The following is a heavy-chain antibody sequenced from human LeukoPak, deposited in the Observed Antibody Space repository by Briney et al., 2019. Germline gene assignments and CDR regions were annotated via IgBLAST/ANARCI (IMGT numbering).Heavy chain of an antibody. CDR3: ARDRDSSGWYGYYFDY. D-gene: IGHD6-19*01. Sequence: PRGSLRLSFSASGFRFTTYWMSWVRQAPGKGLEWVANIKEDGSDKYYVHSVRGRFTISRNNAKTSLYLQMSSLRAEDTAVYYCARDRDSSGWYGYYFDYWGQGTLVTASS. J-gene: IGHJ4*02. CDR2: IKEDGSDK. V-gene: IGHV3-7*01. CDR1: GFRFTTYW.